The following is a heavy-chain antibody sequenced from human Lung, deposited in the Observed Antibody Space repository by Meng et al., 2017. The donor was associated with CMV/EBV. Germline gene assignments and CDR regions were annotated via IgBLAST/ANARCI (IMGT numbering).Heavy chain of an antibody. CDR1: VYTFTSYD. CDR3: ARGRAGYYYYGMDV. J-gene: IGHJ6*02. CDR2: MNPNSGNT. V-gene: IGHV1-8*03. Sequence: VSVXVSRKASVYTFTSYDINWVRQATGQGLEWMGWMNPNSGNTGYAQKFQGRVTITRNTSISTAYMELSSLRSEDTSGYYCARGRAGYYYYGMDVWGQGTTVTVSS. D-gene: IGHD6-19*01.